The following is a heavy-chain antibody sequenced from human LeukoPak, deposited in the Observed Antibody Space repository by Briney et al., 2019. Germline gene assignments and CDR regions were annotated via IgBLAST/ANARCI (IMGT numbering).Heavy chain of an antibody. J-gene: IGHJ4*02. CDR3: AREWELLGNGY. Sequence: SETLSLTCTVSGYSISSGYYWGWIRQPPGKGLEWIGSIYHSGSTYYNPSLKSRVTMSVDTSKNQFSLKLSSVTAADTAVYYCAREWELLGNGYWGQGTLVTVSS. D-gene: IGHD1-26*01. V-gene: IGHV4-38-2*02. CDR1: GYSISSGYY. CDR2: IYHSGST.